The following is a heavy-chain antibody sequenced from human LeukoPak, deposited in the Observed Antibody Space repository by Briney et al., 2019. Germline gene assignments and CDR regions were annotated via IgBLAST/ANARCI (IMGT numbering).Heavy chain of an antibody. D-gene: IGHD1-20*01. V-gene: IGHV3-21*01. CDR2: ISSSSSYI. J-gene: IGHJ6*03. CDR3: ASNNWNGPMDV. CDR1: GFTFSSYS. Sequence: GGSLRLSCAASGFTFSSYSMNWVRQPPGKGLEWVSSISSSSSYIYHADSVKGRFTISRDNAKNSLYLQMNSLRAEDTAVYYCASNNWNGPMDVWGKGTTVTVSS.